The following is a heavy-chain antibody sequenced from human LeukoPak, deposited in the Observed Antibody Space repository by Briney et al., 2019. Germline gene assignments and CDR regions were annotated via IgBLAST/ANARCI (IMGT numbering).Heavy chain of an antibody. J-gene: IGHJ6*02. CDR2: ISYDGSNK. D-gene: IGHD2-15*01. CDR3: AAPGYCSGGSCYSHYYYGMDV. Sequence: GGSLRLSCAASGFTFSSYGMHWVRQAPGKGLEWVAFISYDGSNKYYADSVKGRFTISRDNSKNTLYLQMNSLRAEDTAVYYCAAPGYCSGGSCYSHYYYGMDVWGQGTTVTVSS. CDR1: GFTFSSYG. V-gene: IGHV3-30*03.